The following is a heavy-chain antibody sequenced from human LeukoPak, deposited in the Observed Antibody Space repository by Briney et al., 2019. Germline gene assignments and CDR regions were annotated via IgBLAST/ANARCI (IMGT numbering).Heavy chain of an antibody. CDR3: ARAGYGYYYDSSGRSPADY. V-gene: IGHV3-21*01. D-gene: IGHD3-22*01. CDR1: GFTFSSYS. CDR2: ISSSSSYI. J-gene: IGHJ4*02. Sequence: GGSLRLSCAASGFTFSSYSMNWVRQAPGKGLEWVSSISSSSSYIYYPDSVKGRFTISRDNAKNSLYLQMNSLRAEDTAVYYCARAGYGYYYDSSGRSPADYWGQGTLVTVSS.